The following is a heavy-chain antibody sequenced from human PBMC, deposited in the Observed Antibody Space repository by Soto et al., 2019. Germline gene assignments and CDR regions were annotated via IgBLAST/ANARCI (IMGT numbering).Heavy chain of an antibody. D-gene: IGHD5-12*01. CDR2: IIPIIGTA. CDR1: GGTFNNYA. V-gene: IGHV1-69*01. Sequence: QVQLVQSGAEVKKPGSSVKVSCKASGGTFNNYAISWVRQAPGQGLEWMGGIIPIIGTADYAHKFQGRLVISADESTGTTVMELSSLRSEDTALYYCARGGVDVVATSAFDYWGQGTLVTVSS. J-gene: IGHJ4*02. CDR3: ARGGVDVVATSAFDY.